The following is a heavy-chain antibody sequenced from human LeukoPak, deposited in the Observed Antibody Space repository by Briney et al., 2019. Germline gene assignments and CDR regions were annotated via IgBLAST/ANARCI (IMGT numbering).Heavy chain of an antibody. J-gene: IGHJ4*02. CDR2: ITGSGSTI. V-gene: IGHV3-48*04. Sequence: GGSLRLSCAASGFTFSSYGMHWVRQAPGKGLDWVSYITGSGSTIYYADSVRGRFTISRDNAKKSLYLQMNSLRAEDTAVYYCARGLTYYDILTGFHDRLDYFDYWGQGTLVTVSS. CDR1: GFTFSSYG. D-gene: IGHD3-9*01. CDR3: ARGLTYYDILTGFHDRLDYFDY.